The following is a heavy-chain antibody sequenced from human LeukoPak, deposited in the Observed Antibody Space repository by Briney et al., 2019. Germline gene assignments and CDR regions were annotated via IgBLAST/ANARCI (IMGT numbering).Heavy chain of an antibody. CDR3: ARGAGDGYNLPFDY. V-gene: IGHV4-59*01. J-gene: IGHJ4*02. CDR2: ISYSGST. CDR1: GGSISSYY. D-gene: IGHD5-24*01. Sequence: SETLSLTCTVSGGSISSYYWNWIRQPPGKGLEWIGYISYSGSTKYNPSLKSRVIIAEDTSKNQFSLKLSSVTAADTAVYYCARGAGDGYNLPFDYWGQGSLVTVSS.